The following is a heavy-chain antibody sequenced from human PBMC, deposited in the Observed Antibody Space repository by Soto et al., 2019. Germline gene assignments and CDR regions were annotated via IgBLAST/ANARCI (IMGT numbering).Heavy chain of an antibody. V-gene: IGHV4-39*01. CDR1: GVSISSSRYY. CDR3: ASYCSSTSCYMTYYYYGMDV. D-gene: IGHD2-2*02. J-gene: IGHJ6*02. Sequence: HSATMAINRTFSGVSISSSRYYWCWIRQPPGKGLEWIGSIYYSGSTYYTPSLKSRVTISVDTSKNQFSLKLSSVTAADTAVYYCASYCSSTSCYMTYYYYGMDVWGQGTTVTVSS. CDR2: IYYSGST.